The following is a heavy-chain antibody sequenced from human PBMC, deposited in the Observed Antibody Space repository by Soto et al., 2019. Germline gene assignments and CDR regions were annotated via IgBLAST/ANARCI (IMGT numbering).Heavy chain of an antibody. D-gene: IGHD3-16*02. Sequence: EVQLVESGGGLVQPGGSLRLSCAASGFTVSSNYMSWVRQAPGKGLEWVSVIYSGGSTYYADSVKGRFTISRDNSKNTLYLQMNSMRAEDTAVYYCARVTPRELSPHPAYWGQGTLVTVSS. CDR1: GFTVSSNY. CDR2: IYSGGST. CDR3: ARVTPRELSPHPAY. J-gene: IGHJ4*02. V-gene: IGHV3-66*01.